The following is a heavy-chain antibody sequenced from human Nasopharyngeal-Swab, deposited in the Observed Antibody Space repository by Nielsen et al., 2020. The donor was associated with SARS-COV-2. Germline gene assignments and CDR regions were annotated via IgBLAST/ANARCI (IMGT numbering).Heavy chain of an antibody. CDR1: RFTFSSYA. CDR2: ISGSGGRI. D-gene: IGHD2-21*01. J-gene: IGHJ4*02. V-gene: IGHV3-23*01. Sequence: GESLKISCAASRFTFSSYAMSWVRQAPGKGLEWVSAISGSGGRIYYGDSVKGRFTISRDNSKNTLYLQMNSLRADDTAVYYCASRSLLSGGAFDYWGQGTLVIVSS. CDR3: ASRSLLSGGAFDY.